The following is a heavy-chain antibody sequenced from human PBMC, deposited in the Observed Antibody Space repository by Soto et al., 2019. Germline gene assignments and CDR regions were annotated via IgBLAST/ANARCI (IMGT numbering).Heavy chain of an antibody. D-gene: IGHD2-2*01. CDR3: ARDFEYRGSSGLDV. CDR1: GGTFSSYA. V-gene: IGHV1-69*12. CDR2: IIPIFGTA. Sequence: QVQLVQSGAEVKKPGSSVKVSCKASGGTFSSYAISWVRQAPGQGLEWMGGIIPIFGTANYAQKFQGRVTXXAXEXXSTAYMELSSLRSEDTAVYYCARDFEYRGSSGLDVWGQGTTVTVSS. J-gene: IGHJ6*02.